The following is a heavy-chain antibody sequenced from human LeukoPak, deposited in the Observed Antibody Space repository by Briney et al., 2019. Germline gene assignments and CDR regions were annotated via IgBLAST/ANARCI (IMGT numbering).Heavy chain of an antibody. Sequence: GGSLRLSCEGSGFTFSNYWMGWVRQAPGKGLQWVANIKTDGSEKYYVDSVKGRFTISRDNAKNSLYLQMNSLRAEDTAVYYCAPYSGLNRRDSQYWGQGTLLTVSS. V-gene: IGHV3-7*01. CDR3: APYSGLNRRDSQY. D-gene: IGHD1-26*01. J-gene: IGHJ1*01. CDR1: GFTFSNYW. CDR2: IKTDGSEK.